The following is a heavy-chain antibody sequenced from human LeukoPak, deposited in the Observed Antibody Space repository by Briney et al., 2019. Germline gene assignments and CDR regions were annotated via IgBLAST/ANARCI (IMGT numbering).Heavy chain of an antibody. CDR3: ARGDVEQWLVPLNYYYYGMDV. D-gene: IGHD6-19*01. CDR2: INHSGST. V-gene: IGHV4-34*01. CDR1: GGSFSGYY. J-gene: IGHJ6*02. Sequence: SETLSLTCAVYGGSFSGYYWSWIRQPPGKGLEWIGEINHSGSTNYNPYLKSRVPISVDTSKNQFSLKLSSVTAADTAVYYCARGDVEQWLVPLNYYYYGMDVWGQGTTVTVSS.